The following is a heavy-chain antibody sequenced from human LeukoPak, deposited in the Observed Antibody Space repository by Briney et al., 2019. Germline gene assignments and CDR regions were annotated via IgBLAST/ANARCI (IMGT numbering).Heavy chain of an antibody. CDR2: IKFDGSWT. J-gene: IGHJ4*02. CDR1: GFTFSGHW. Sequence: GGSLRLSCAASGFTFSGHWMHWVRQAPGKGLVWVSRIKFDGSWTNYVDSVKGRFTISRDNAKNSLYLQMNSLRAEDTAVYYCARDRDGYPGYWGQGTLVTVSS. CDR3: ARDRDGYPGY. V-gene: IGHV3-74*01. D-gene: IGHD5-24*01.